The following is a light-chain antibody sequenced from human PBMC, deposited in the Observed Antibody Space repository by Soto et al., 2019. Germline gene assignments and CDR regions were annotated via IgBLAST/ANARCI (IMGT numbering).Light chain of an antibody. Sequence: EIVLPQSPAPLSSFPGDRVTLSCRASQYINTRLAWYQHRPGQAPRLLIYQTSIRAAGIPARFSASGSGTDFTLTISDVQPEDFALYYCHQRQSWPRTFGQGTKVDI. CDR3: HQRQSWPRT. CDR1: QYINTR. J-gene: IGKJ1*01. CDR2: QTS. V-gene: IGKV3-11*01.